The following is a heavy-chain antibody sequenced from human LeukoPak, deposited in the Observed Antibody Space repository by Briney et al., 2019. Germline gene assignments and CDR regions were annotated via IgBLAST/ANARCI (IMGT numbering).Heavy chain of an antibody. J-gene: IGHJ3*02. CDR3: AKVYCSGGSCYFGAFDI. D-gene: IGHD2-15*01. CDR2: ISWNSGSI. V-gene: IGHV3-9*03. Sequence: PGRSLRLSCAASGFTFDDYAMHWVRQAPGKGLEWVSGISWNSGSIGYADSVKGRFTISRDNAKNSLYLQMNSLRAEDMALYYCAKVYCSGGSCYFGAFDIWGQGTMVTVSS. CDR1: GFTFDDYA.